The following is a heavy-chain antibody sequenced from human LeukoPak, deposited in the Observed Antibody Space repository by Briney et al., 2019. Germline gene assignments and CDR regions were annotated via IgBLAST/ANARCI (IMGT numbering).Heavy chain of an antibody. Sequence: PSETLCLTCAVSGHSINSGYYWGCIRQPPGKGLQWIGKIYHSGTSYSNPSLKSRLTMSVDTSKNQFSLKLSSATAADTAVYYCARDSGGSRYNDWFDPWGQGTLVTVSS. J-gene: IGHJ5*01. CDR2: IYHSGTS. CDR1: GHSINSGYY. D-gene: IGHD2-15*01. CDR3: ARDSGGSRYNDWFDP. V-gene: IGHV4-38-2*02.